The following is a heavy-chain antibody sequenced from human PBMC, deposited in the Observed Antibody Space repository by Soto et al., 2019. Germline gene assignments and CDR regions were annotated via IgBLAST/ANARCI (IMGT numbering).Heavy chain of an antibody. CDR2: IIPMYGAA. CDR3: ARCMRALRTDDVFDI. CDR1: GDTFNKFG. V-gene: IGHV1-69*13. Sequence: SVKVSCKASGDTFNKFGISWVRQAPGQGLEWMGGIIPMYGAANSAQKFRDRVSITADESTNTAYMELSSLRSEDTAIYFCARCMRALRTDDVFDIWGTGTVVTVS. J-gene: IGHJ3*02.